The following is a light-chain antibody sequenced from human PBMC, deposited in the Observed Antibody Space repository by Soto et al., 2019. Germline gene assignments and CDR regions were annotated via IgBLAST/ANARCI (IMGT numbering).Light chain of an antibody. CDR2: GAS. CDR3: QQYGSSPPYT. J-gene: IGKJ2*01. CDR1: QSVSSSY. V-gene: IGKV3-20*01. Sequence: EVVLTQSPGTLSLSPGERATLSCTASQSVSSSYLAWYQQKPGQAPRLLIYGASSRATGIPDRFSGSGSGTDFTLPISRVEPEDLAVYYCQQYGSSPPYTFGQGTKLEIK.